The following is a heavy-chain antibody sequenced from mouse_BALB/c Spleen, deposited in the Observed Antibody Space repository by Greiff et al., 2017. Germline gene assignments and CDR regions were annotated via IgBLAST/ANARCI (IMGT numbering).Heavy chain of an antibody. V-gene: IGHV3-2*02. CDR2: ISYSGST. CDR1: GYSITSDYA. D-gene: IGHD1-1*01. J-gene: IGHJ2*01. Sequence: VQLQQSGPGLVKPSQSLSLTCTVTGYSITSDYAWNWIRQFPGNKLEWMGYISYSGSTSYNPSLKSRISITRDTSKNQFFLQLNSVTTEDTATYYCARAPITTVVATGFDYWGQGTTLTVSS. CDR3: ARAPITTVVATGFDY.